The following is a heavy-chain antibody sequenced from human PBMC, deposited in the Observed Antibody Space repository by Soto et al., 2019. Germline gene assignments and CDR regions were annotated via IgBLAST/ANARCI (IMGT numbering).Heavy chain of an antibody. V-gene: IGHV1-18*01. CDR1: GYTFTSYG. D-gene: IGHD5-18*01. CDR2: ISAYNGNT. CDR3: ARDRTVDTAMVIPFWFDP. J-gene: IGHJ5*02. Sequence: GASVKVSCKASGYTFTSYGISWVRQAPGQGLEWMGWISAYNGNTNYAQKLQGRVTMTTDTSTSTAYMELRSLRSDDTAVYYCARDRTVDTAMVIPFWFDPWGQGTLVTVSS.